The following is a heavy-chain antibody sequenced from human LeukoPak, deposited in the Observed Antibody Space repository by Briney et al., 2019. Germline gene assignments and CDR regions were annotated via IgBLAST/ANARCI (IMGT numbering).Heavy chain of an antibody. V-gene: IGHV3-30*04. Sequence: GGSLRLSCAASGFTFSSYAMHWVRQAPGKGLEWVAVISYDGSNKYYADSVKGRFTISRDNSKNTLYLQMNSLRAEDTAVYYCAGDGPYDYWGQGTLVTVSS. CDR3: AGDGPYDY. CDR1: GFTFSSYA. CDR2: ISYDGSNK. J-gene: IGHJ4*02.